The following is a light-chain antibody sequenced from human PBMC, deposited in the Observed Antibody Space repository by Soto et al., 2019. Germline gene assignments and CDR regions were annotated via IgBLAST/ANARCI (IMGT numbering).Light chain of an antibody. CDR2: DSS. J-gene: IGKJ1*01. CDR3: QHYHRFSST. CDR1: QNISIW. V-gene: IGKV1-5*01. Sequence: ILITQRTSAVSGSGVDSVGLPCRASQNISIWLAWYQQRPGRAPRLLIYDSSSLESGVPSTFSGSGSGTEFSLTISNLLPDDFATHYCQHYHRFSSTFGQGTKVDTK.